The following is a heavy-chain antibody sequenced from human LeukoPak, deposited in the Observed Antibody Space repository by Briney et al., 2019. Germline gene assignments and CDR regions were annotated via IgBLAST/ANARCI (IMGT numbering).Heavy chain of an antibody. J-gene: IGHJ6*03. D-gene: IGHD6-6*01. CDR3: ARDGTRSSMADRAYYYMDV. Sequence: PGGSLRLSCAASGFTFSSYAMSWVRQAPGKGLEWVSYISSSGSTIYYADSVKGRFTISRDNAKNSLYLQMNSLRAEDTAVYYCARDGTRSSMADRAYYYMDVWGKGTTVTVSS. CDR1: GFTFSSYA. V-gene: IGHV3-48*04. CDR2: ISSSGSTI.